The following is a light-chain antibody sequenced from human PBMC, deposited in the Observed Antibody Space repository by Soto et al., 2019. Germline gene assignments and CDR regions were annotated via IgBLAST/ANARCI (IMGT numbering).Light chain of an antibody. CDR2: GAS. CDR3: QKYNSAPFT. Sequence: EIVMTQSPATLSVSPGERATLSCRASQNISNNLAWYQQKPGRSPRLLIYGASTRATGIPARFSGSGSGTEFTLTISSLQPEDVATYYCQKYNSAPFTFGPGTKVDIK. V-gene: IGKV3-15*01. CDR1: QNISNN. J-gene: IGKJ3*01.